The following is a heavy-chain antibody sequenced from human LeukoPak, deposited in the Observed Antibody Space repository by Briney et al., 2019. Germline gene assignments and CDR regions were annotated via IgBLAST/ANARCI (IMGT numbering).Heavy chain of an antibody. CDR1: GFTFSSYA. Sequence: SCKASGFTFSSYAMSWARLTPGRGLEWVSVISTGGDNTYYTDSVKGRFTISRDNSKNTFYLQMNSLRAEDTAIYYCARDRSLNGGNSNGYFDSWGQGTLVTVSS. CDR2: ISTGGDNT. CDR3: ARDRSLNGGNSNGYFDS. D-gene: IGHD4-23*01. V-gene: IGHV3-23*01. J-gene: IGHJ4*02.